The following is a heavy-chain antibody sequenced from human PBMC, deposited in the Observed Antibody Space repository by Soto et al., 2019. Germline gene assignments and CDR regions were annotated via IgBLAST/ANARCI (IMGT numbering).Heavy chain of an antibody. V-gene: IGHV4-31*03. CDR3: ARDYCSGGSCYSGYYGMDV. Sequence: QVQLQESGPGLVKPSQTLSLTCTVSGGSISSGGYYWSWIRQHPGKGLEWIGYIYYSGSTYYNPSLKSRVTISVETSKNPFSLKLSSVTAADTAVYYCARDYCSGGSCYSGYYGMDVWGQGTTVTVSS. CDR1: GGSISSGGYY. D-gene: IGHD2-15*01. J-gene: IGHJ6*02. CDR2: IYYSGST.